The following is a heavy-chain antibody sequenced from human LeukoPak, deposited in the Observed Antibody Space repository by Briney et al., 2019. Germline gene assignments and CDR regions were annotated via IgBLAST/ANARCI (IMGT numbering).Heavy chain of an antibody. CDR1: GFTFSNYA. J-gene: IGHJ1*01. D-gene: IGHD5-24*01. CDR2: ISGGGSST. CDR3: ARDLDDYNALPPFFQH. Sequence: GGSLRLSCAASGFTFSNYAMSWVRQAPGKGLEWVSAISGGGSSTYSADSVKGRFTISRDNSKNTLYLQMDSLRDEDTAVYYCARDLDDYNALPPFFQHWGQGTLVTVSS. V-gene: IGHV3-23*01.